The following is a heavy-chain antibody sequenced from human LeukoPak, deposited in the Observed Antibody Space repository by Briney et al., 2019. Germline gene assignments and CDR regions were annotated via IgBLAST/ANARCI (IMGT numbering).Heavy chain of an antibody. CDR2: IYCSGST. Sequence: SETLSLTCTVSGGSISSGDYYWSWIRQPPGKGLEWIGYIYCSGSTYYNPSLKSRVTISVDTSKNQFSLKLSSVTAADTAVYYCARATLYYYDSSGYYYFAVFDYWGQGTLVTVSS. CDR1: GGSISSGDYY. J-gene: IGHJ4*02. CDR3: ARATLYYYDSSGYYYFAVFDY. V-gene: IGHV4-30-4*01. D-gene: IGHD3-22*01.